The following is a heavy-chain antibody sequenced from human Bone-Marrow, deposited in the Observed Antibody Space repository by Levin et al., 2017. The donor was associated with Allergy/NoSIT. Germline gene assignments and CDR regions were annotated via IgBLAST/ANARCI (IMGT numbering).Heavy chain of an antibody. V-gene: IGHV3-48*01. CDR2: ISGSGSTI. CDR3: ARGGYNHVFDY. D-gene: IGHD5-24*01. Sequence: GGSLRLSCAASGFNFNTYSMNWVRQAPGKGLEWISLISGSGSTIYYADSVKGRFTISRDNATNSLSLQMNSLKAEDTAVYYCARGGYNHVFDYWGQGTLVTVS. J-gene: IGHJ4*02. CDR1: GFNFNTYS.